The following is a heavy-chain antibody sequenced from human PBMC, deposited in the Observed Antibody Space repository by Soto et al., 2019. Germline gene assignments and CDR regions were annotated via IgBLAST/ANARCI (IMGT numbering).Heavy chain of an antibody. CDR2: IIPIFGTA. Sequence: QVQLVQSGAEVKKPGSSVKVSCNASGGTFSSYAISWVRQAPGQGLEWMGGIIPIFGTANYAQKFQGRVTITADESTSTAYMELSSLRSEDTAVYYCARVSGIGDYYYYGMDVWGQGTTVTVSS. V-gene: IGHV1-69*01. CDR1: GGTFSSYA. D-gene: IGHD2-15*01. J-gene: IGHJ6*02. CDR3: ARVSGIGDYYYYGMDV.